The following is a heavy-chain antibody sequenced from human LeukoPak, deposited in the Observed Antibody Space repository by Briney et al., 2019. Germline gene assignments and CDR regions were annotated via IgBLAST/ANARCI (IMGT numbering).Heavy chain of an antibody. D-gene: IGHD6-13*01. CDR3: ARGRAGAGAAYYFDN. J-gene: IGHJ4*02. CDR1: GFPFSSYA. V-gene: IGHV3-64*04. CDR2: ISDSGGST. Sequence: PGGSLRLSCSASGFPFSSYAMHWVRQAPGKGLEYVSAISDSGGSTYYADSVKGRFTISRDNAKNSLYLQMNSLRAEDTAVYYCARGRAGAGAAYYFDNWGQGTLVTVSS.